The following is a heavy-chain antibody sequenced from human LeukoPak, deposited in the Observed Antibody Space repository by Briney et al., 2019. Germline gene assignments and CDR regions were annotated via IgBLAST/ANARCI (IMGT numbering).Heavy chain of an antibody. CDR2: IYYSGST. Sequence: SETLSLTCTVSGGSISSYYWSWIRQPPGKGLEWIGYIYYSGSTNCNPSLKSRVTISVDTSKNQFSLKLSSVTAADTAVYYCARDCTGVPAAIIPEGWFDPWGQGTLVTVSS. V-gene: IGHV4-59*01. CDR3: ARDCTGVPAAIIPEGWFDP. D-gene: IGHD2-2*01. J-gene: IGHJ5*02. CDR1: GGSISSYY.